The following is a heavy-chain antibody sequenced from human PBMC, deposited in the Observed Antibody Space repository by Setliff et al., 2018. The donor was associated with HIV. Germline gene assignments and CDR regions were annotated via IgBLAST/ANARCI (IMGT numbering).Heavy chain of an antibody. CDR1: GGSISSYY. Sequence: SETLSLTCTVSGGSISSYYWSWIRQPPGKGLEWIGYIYYSGSTNYNPSLKSRGTISVDTSKNQSSLKLSSVTAADPAVYYCARYCSGGSCPNWFDPWGQGTLVTVSS. D-gene: IGHD2-15*01. J-gene: IGHJ5*02. V-gene: IGHV4-59*01. CDR3: ARYCSGGSCPNWFDP. CDR2: IYYSGST.